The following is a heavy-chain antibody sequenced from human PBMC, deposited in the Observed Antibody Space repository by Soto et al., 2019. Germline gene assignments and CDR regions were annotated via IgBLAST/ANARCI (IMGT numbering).Heavy chain of an antibody. V-gene: IGHV3-23*01. CDR2: ISGSGGST. D-gene: IGHD2-2*01. Sequence: AGSLRLSCAASGFTFSNYAMNWVRQAPGKGLEWVSVISGSGGSTKYADSVKGRFTISRDNSENTAYLQMNSLRAEDTAVYYCAKGDRYQLLSWFDSWGQGTLVTVSS. CDR1: GFTFSNYA. CDR3: AKGDRYQLLSWFDS. J-gene: IGHJ5*01.